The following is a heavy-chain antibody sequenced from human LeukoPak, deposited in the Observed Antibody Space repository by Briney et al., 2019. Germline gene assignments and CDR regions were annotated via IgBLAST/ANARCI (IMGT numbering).Heavy chain of an antibody. Sequence: GGSLRLSCAASGFTFDDYGMSWVRQAPGKGLEWVSGIKWNGGSTGYADSVKGRFTISRDNAKKSLYLQMNSLRAEDTALYHCAKDSRIAAAEYTYYYYMDVWGKGTTVTISS. J-gene: IGHJ6*03. CDR3: AKDSRIAAAEYTYYYYMDV. CDR1: GFTFDDYG. V-gene: IGHV3-20*01. D-gene: IGHD6-13*01. CDR2: IKWNGGST.